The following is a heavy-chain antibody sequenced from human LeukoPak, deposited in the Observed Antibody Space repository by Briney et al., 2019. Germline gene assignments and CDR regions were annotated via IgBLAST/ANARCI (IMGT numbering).Heavy chain of an antibody. D-gene: IGHD6-19*01. J-gene: IGHJ3*02. CDR1: GGTFSSYA. CDR3: ARHSSGWSDAFDI. CDR2: IIPIFGTA. Sequence: SAKVSCKASGGTFSSYAISWVRQAPGQGLEWMGGIIPIFGTANYAQKFQGRVTITADESTSTAYMELSSLRSEDTAVYYCARHSSGWSDAFDIWGQGTMVTVSS. V-gene: IGHV1-69*13.